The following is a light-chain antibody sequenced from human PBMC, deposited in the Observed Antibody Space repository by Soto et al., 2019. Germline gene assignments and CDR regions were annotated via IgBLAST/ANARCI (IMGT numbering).Light chain of an antibody. Sequence: QSLLTQPASVSGSPGQSITISCTGTSSDVGGHNYVSWYQQHPDKAPKLIISEVSNRPSGISNRFSGSKSGNTASLTISELQAEDEADYYCSSHSISTTLDYVFATGTKVTVL. CDR2: EVS. CDR1: SSDVGGHNY. V-gene: IGLV2-14*01. J-gene: IGLJ1*01. CDR3: SSHSISTTLDYV.